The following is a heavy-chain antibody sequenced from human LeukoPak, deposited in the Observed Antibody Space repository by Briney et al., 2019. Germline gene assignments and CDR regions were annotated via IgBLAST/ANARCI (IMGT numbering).Heavy chain of an antibody. Sequence: GGSLRLSCAASGFTFSSYAVSWVRQAPGKGLEWVSAISGSGGTTYYADSVKGRFTISRDNSKNTLYLEVNSLRAEDTAIYYCAKDPLGCSSTSCQNGFDPWGQGTLVTVSS. CDR2: ISGSGGTT. J-gene: IGHJ5*02. CDR3: AKDPLGCSSTSCQNGFDP. D-gene: IGHD2-2*01. CDR1: GFTFSSYA. V-gene: IGHV3-23*01.